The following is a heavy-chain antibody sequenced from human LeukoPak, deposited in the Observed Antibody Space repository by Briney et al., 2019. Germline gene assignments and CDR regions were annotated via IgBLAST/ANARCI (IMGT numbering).Heavy chain of an antibody. V-gene: IGHV1-18*04. CDR2: ISAYNGNT. Sequence: ASVKVSCKASGYTFTNYGISWVRQAPGQGLEWMGWISAYNGNTNYAQRLQDRVTMTTDTSTNTAYMELRSLRSDDTAVYHCARANYGSGGSLTHTDFDYWGQGTLVTVSS. J-gene: IGHJ4*02. CDR1: GYTFTNYG. CDR3: ARANYGSGGSLTHTDFDY. D-gene: IGHD3-10*01.